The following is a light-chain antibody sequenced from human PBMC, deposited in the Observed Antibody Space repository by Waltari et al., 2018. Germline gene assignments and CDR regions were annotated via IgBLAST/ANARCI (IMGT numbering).Light chain of an antibody. V-gene: IGLV6-57*03. CDR3: QSYDLNSRVV. J-gene: IGLJ2*01. Sequence: FMLTQPHSVSESPGKTVTISCTRSSGNIASNYVQWYQQRPGGAPTTIIYEDTQRPSGVPVRFSGSIDSSSNSASLTISGSITEDEADYYCQSYDLNSRVVFGGRTKLTVL. CDR2: EDT. CDR1: SGNIASNY.